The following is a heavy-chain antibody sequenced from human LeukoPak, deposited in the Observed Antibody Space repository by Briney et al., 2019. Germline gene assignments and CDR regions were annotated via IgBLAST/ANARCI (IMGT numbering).Heavy chain of an antibody. D-gene: IGHD3-3*01. Sequence: SQTLSLTCVISGDSVSSNSAAWNWIRQSPSRGLEWLGRTYYRSKWYSYSAVSVKSRIIINPDTSKNQFSLQLNSVTPEDTAVYYCARDRDSYYDFWSGYSGRWFDPWGQGTLVTVSS. CDR3: ARDRDSYYDFWSGYSGRWFDP. CDR1: GDSVSSNSAA. V-gene: IGHV6-1*01. CDR2: TYYRSKWYS. J-gene: IGHJ5*02.